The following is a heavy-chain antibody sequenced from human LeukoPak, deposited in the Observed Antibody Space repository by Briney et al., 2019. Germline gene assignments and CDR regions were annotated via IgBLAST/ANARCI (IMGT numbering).Heavy chain of an antibody. J-gene: IGHJ3*02. CDR3: ARTYYYGSEYAFDI. D-gene: IGHD3-10*01. CDR2: IIPILGIA. CDR1: GGTFSGYA. Sequence: ASVKVSCKASGGTFSGYAISWVRQAPGQGLEWMGRIIPILGIANYAQKFQGRVTITADKSTSTAYMELSSLRSEDTAVYYCARTYYYGSEYAFDIWGQGTMVTVSS. V-gene: IGHV1-69*04.